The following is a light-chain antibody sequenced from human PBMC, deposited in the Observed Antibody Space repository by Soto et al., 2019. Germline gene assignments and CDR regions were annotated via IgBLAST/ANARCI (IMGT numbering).Light chain of an antibody. J-gene: IGLJ1*01. CDR1: TTDVGGYDY. Sequence: QSALTQPASVSGSPGQSIPISCTGTTTDVGGYDYVSWYQQHPGKAPKLMIYEVNNRPSGVSNRFSGSKSGNTASLTISGLQAKDEADYYCSSYTSSSTLGVFGTGTKLTVL. CDR2: EVN. CDR3: SSYTSSSTLGV. V-gene: IGLV2-14*01.